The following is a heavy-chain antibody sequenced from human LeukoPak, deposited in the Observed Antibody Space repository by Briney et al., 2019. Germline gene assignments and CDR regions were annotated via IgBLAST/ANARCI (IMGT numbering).Heavy chain of an antibody. J-gene: IGHJ4*02. D-gene: IGHD2/OR15-2a*01. CDR1: GFSFMNAW. CDR3: TTFYHEYSPY. CDR2: IKSNADGGTP. Sequence: GWSLRLSCVACGFSFMNAWMIWVRQAPGKGLEWVGRIKSNADGGTPDYAAPARGRFTISRDDSKNTLYLQMNSLKTEDTAVYYCTTFYHEYSPYWGRGTLVTVSS. V-gene: IGHV3-15*01.